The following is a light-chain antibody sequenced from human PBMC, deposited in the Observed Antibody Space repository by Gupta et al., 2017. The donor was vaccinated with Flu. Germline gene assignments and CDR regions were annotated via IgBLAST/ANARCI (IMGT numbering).Light chain of an antibody. V-gene: IGKV4-1*01. CDR2: WAS. Sequence: DIVMTQSPDSLAVSLGERATINCKSSQSVLYSSNNNNYLAWYQQKPGQPPKLLIYWASARESGVPDRFSGSGSETDFTLTISSLQAEDVAAYFCQQDYATPYSFGQGTKLEI. J-gene: IGKJ2*03. CDR1: QSVLYSSNNNNY. CDR3: QQDYATPYS.